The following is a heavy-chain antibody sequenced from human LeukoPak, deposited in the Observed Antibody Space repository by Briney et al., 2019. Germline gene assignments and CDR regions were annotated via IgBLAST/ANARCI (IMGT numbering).Heavy chain of an antibody. CDR3: ARRGGSLNYFDS. CDR1: GYSFTTYW. Sequence: GESLQISLKGSGYSFTTYWIGWVRQMPGKGLEWMGIIYPDDSDIRYSPSFQGQVTISADKSISTAYLQWSSLKASDSAIYYCARRGGSLNYFDSWGQGTLVTVSS. V-gene: IGHV5-51*01. CDR2: IYPDDSDI. D-gene: IGHD1-26*01. J-gene: IGHJ4*02.